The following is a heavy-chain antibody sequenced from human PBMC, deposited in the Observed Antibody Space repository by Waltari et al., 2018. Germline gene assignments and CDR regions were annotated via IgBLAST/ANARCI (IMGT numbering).Heavy chain of an antibody. CDR1: GFSFRDYE. V-gene: IGHV3-48*03. CDR2: ISGSGSTI. Sequence: EVQLVESGGGLVQPGGSLRLSCAASGFSFRDYEVNWVRQAPGKGLEWVSYISGSGSTIYYADSVKGRFTISRDNAKDSLYLEMSDLRVEDTALYYCVVGFCSGGSCYSRDYWGQGTLVTVSS. CDR3: VVGFCSGGSCYSRDY. J-gene: IGHJ4*02. D-gene: IGHD2-15*01.